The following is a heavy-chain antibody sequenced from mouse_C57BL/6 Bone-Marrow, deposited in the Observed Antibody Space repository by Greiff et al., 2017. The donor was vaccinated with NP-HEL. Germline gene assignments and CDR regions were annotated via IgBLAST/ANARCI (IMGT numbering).Heavy chain of an antibody. Sequence: EVMLVESGGGLVQPKGSLKLSCAASGFTFNTLAMHWVRQAPGKGLEWVARLRSKSSNYATYYADSVKDRFTISRDDSQSMLYLQMNNLKTEDTAMYYCVGYDYDAMDYWGQGTSVTVSS. V-gene: IGHV10-3*01. CDR2: LRSKSSNYAT. CDR1: GFTFNTLA. CDR3: VGYDYDAMDY. J-gene: IGHJ4*01. D-gene: IGHD2-2*01.